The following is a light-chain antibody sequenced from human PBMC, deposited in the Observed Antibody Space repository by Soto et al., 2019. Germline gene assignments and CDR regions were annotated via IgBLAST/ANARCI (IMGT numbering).Light chain of an antibody. V-gene: IGKV1-5*03. CDR3: QQYNSYPWT. CDR2: KAS. CDR1: QSFSTW. Sequence: DIQMTQSPSTLSASVGDRVTITCRASQSFSTWLAWYQQKPGKAPKLLIYKASRLEGGVPSRFSGSGSGTEVTLTISCLQPDDFATYYCQQYNSYPWTFGQGTKVEIK. J-gene: IGKJ1*01.